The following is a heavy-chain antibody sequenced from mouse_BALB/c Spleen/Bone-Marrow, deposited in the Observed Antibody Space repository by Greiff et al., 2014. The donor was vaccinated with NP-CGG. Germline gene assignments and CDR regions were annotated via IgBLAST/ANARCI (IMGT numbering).Heavy chain of an antibody. CDR3: ARMITTRGFDY. D-gene: IGHD2-4*01. Sequence: VQLQQSGAELLKPGTSVKLSCKASGYTFTRYWMHWVKQRPGQGLEWIGELNPSNGHTNYNGKFKNKATVTVDKSSSTAYMQLSSLTSEDSAFYYCARMITTRGFDYWGQGTTLTVSS. CDR2: LNPSNGHT. J-gene: IGHJ2*01. V-gene: IGHV1S81*02. CDR1: GYTFTRYW.